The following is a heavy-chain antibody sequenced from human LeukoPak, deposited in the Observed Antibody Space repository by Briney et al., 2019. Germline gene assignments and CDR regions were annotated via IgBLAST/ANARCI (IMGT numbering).Heavy chain of an antibody. Sequence: RSETLSLTCAVYIESFSGYYWTWIRQPPGKGLEWIGEINHSGSTNYNPSLKRRVTISADTSKNQFSLTLSSVTAADTAMYYCARVRGDLSIDFWGQGNLVTVSS. CDR3: ARVRGDLSIDF. D-gene: IGHD2-21*02. V-gene: IGHV4-34*01. J-gene: IGHJ4*02. CDR1: IESFSGYY. CDR2: INHSGST.